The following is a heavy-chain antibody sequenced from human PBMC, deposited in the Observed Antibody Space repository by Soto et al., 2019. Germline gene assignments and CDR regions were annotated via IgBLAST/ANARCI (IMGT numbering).Heavy chain of an antibody. CDR1: GSRFASYW. D-gene: IGHD4-17*01. CDR3: ATHRDDYGDIDYFDY. V-gene: IGHV5-10-1*01. CDR2: IDPSDSYT. Sequence: SLNVCSKGAGSRFASYWISWVRQMPGKGLEWMGRIDPSDSYTNYSPSFQGHVTISADKSISTAYLQWSSLKASETAMYYRATHRDDYGDIDYFDYWGQGTLVTVSS. J-gene: IGHJ4*02.